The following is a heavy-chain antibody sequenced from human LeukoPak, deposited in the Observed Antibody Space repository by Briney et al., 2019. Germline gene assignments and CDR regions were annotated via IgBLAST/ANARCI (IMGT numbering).Heavy chain of an antibody. Sequence: PGGTLRHSCAASGFTFSSYGMSWVRQAPGKGLEWVSAISGSGGSTYYADSVKGRFTISRDNSKNTLYLQMNSLRAEDTAVYYCAKEYQSLFDYWGQGTLVTVSS. CDR2: ISGSGGST. CDR1: GFTFSSYG. V-gene: IGHV3-23*01. J-gene: IGHJ4*02. CDR3: AKEYQSLFDY.